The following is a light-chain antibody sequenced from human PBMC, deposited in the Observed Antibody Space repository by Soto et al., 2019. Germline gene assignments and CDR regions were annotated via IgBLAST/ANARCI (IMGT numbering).Light chain of an antibody. CDR3: QQYGSSRT. J-gene: IGKJ1*01. Sequence: IVMTQSPATLSVSPGERATLSCRASQSVSSSYLAWYQRKPGQAPRLLVYGASSRATGIPDRFSGSGSGTDFTLTISRLEPEDFAVYYCQQYGSSRTFGQGTQVDIK. V-gene: IGKV3-20*01. CDR1: QSVSSSY. CDR2: GAS.